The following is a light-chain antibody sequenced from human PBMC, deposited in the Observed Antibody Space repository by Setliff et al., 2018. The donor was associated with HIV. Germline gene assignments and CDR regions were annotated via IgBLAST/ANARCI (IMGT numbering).Light chain of an antibody. CDR3: QQVSLFPLT. CDR1: HDLTTY. CDR2: VSS. V-gene: IGKV1-9*01. J-gene: IGKJ4*01. Sequence: DIQLTQSPSFLSASVGDRVTVTCRATHDLTTYLAWYQQIPGRAPKLLISVSSILQSGVPSRFSGSGSGTEFTLTINNLQPEDSATYYCQQVSLFPLTFGGGTKVDIK.